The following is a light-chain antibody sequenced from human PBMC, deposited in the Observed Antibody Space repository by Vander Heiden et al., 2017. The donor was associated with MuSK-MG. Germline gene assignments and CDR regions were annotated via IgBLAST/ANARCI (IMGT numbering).Light chain of an antibody. CDR3: QAWDSSTAVV. V-gene: IGLV3-1*01. Sequence: SSELTPPPSVSVSPGQTASITCAGDKLGDKYACWYQQKPGQSPVLVIYQDSKRPSGIHERLSGSNSGTTATLTISGTKAMDEADYYCQAWDSSTAVVVGGGTKLTVL. CDR1: KLGDKY. CDR2: QDS. J-gene: IGLJ2*01.